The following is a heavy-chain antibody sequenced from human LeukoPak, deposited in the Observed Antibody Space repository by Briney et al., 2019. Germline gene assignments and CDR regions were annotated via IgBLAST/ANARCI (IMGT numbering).Heavy chain of an antibody. CDR3: AREGGPYYYDSSGYPYFDY. CDR2: IMQDGSEK. D-gene: IGHD3-22*01. J-gene: IGHJ4*02. Sequence: GGSLRLSCGASGFTLSSYWMRWVRQAPAKGGAWVANIMQDGSEKYYVHSVKDRFPLSRDNAKNSLYRQMNSLRAEDTDVYYCAREGGPYYYDSSGYPYFDYWGQGTLVTVSS. V-gene: IGHV3-7*01. CDR1: GFTLSSYW.